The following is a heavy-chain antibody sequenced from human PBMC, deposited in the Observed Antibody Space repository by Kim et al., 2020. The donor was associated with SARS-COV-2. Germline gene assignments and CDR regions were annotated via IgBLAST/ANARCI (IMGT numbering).Heavy chain of an antibody. J-gene: IGHJ6*02. CDR1: GFTFSSYW. V-gene: IGHV3-7*01. D-gene: IGHD1-1*01. Sequence: GGSLRLSCAASGFTFSSYWMTWVRQAPGKGLQWVANIKQDGSEKYYVDSVKGRFTISRDNAKNSLYLQMNSLRVEDTAVYYCARNRSSERPNYYDYGMDVWGQGTTVTVSS. CDR2: IKQDGSEK. CDR3: ARNRSSERPNYYDYGMDV.